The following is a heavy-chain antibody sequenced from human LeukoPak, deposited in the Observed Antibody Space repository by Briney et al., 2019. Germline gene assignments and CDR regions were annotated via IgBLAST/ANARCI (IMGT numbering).Heavy chain of an antibody. Sequence: GESLKISCKGSGYCFTSYWISWVRQMPGKGLEWMGRIDPSDSYTNYSPSFQGHVTISADKSISTAYLQWSSLKASDTAMYYCATYTTGDFDYWGQGTLVTVSS. CDR1: GYCFTSYW. CDR2: IDPSDSYT. J-gene: IGHJ4*02. CDR3: ATYTTGDFDY. V-gene: IGHV5-10-1*01. D-gene: IGHD1-1*01.